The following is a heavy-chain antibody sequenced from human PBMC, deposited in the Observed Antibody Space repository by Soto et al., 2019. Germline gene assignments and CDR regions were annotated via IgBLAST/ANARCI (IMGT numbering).Heavy chain of an antibody. CDR1: GGSISSSSYY. Sequence: QLQLQESGPGLVKPSETLSLTCTVSGGSISSSSYYWGWIRQPPGKGLEWIGSIYYSGSTYYNPSLKSRVTISVDTSKNQFSLKLSSVTAADTAVYYCARLGGSFDAFDIWGQGTMVTVSS. D-gene: IGHD1-26*01. CDR3: ARLGGSFDAFDI. J-gene: IGHJ3*02. CDR2: IYYSGST. V-gene: IGHV4-39*01.